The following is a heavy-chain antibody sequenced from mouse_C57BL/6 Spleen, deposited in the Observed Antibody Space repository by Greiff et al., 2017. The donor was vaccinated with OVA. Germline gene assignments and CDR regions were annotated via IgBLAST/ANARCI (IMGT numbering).Heavy chain of an antibody. CDR1: GYTFTSYW. Sequence: QVQLQQPGAELVRPGSSVKLSCKASGYTFTSYWMHWVKQRPIQGLEWIGNIDPSDSETHYNQKFKDKATLTVDKSSSTAYMQLSSLTSEDSAVYYCTRSGYYGSSYGFAYWAKGLWSLSLQ. V-gene: IGHV1-52*01. CDR3: TRSGYYGSSYGFAY. D-gene: IGHD1-1*01. CDR2: IDPSDSET. J-gene: IGHJ3*01.